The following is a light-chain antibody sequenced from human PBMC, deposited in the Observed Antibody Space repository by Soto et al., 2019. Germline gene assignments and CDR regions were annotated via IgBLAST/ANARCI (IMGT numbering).Light chain of an antibody. V-gene: IGKV3-11*01. Sequence: EIVLTQSPATLSLSPGERATLSCRASQSLNIYLAWYQHKPGQPPRLLIYDASNSATGLPARFSGSGSGTYFTLIIRSVEPEDSAVYYCQQRVKWPKLTFGGGTKVEIK. CDR1: QSLNIY. CDR3: QQRVKWPKLT. J-gene: IGKJ4*01. CDR2: DAS.